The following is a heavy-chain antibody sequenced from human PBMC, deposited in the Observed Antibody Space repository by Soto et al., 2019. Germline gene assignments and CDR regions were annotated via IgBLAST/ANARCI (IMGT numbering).Heavy chain of an antibody. V-gene: IGHV4-38-2*01. CDR2: ISHSGST. Sequence: PSETLSLTCAVSGFPISSGYYWGWIRQPPGKGLECIGSISHSGSTYYNPSLKSRVTISVDMSKNQVSLKLSSVTAADTAVYYCARGPYTWNYVHWFDPWGQGTLVTVSS. CDR1: GFPISSGYY. CDR3: ARGPYTWNYVHWFDP. J-gene: IGHJ5*02. D-gene: IGHD1-7*01.